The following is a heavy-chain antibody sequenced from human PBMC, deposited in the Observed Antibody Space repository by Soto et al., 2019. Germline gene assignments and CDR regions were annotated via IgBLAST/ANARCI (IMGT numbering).Heavy chain of an antibody. CDR3: ARSRYTSGWWTPPFDY. D-gene: IGHD6-19*01. V-gene: IGHV4-59*01. CDR1: GGSIISFY. CDR2: IYYSGST. J-gene: IGHJ4*02. Sequence: SETLCLMCAVSGGSIISFYWRWIRQHPGKGLEWIGYIYYSGSTNYNPSLKSRVTISVDTSKNQFSLKLTSVTAADTAVYYCARSRYTSGWWTPPFDYWGQGTLVTVSS.